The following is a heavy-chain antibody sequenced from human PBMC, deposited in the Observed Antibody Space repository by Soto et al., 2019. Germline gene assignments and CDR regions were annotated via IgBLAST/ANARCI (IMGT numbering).Heavy chain of an antibody. CDR3: ARGYCSGGSCYSRYYYYYGMDV. CDR2: IIPIFGTA. V-gene: IGHV1-69*01. D-gene: IGHD2-15*01. J-gene: IGHJ6*02. Sequence: QVQLVQSGAEVKKPGSSVKVSCKASGGTFSSYAISWVRQAPGQGLEWVGGIIPIFGTANYAQKFQGRVTITADESTSTAYMELSSLRSEDTAVYYCARGYCSGGSCYSRYYYYYGMDVWGQGTTVTVSS. CDR1: GGTFSSYA.